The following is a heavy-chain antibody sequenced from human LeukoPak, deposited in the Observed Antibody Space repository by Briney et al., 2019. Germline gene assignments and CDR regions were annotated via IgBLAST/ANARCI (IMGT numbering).Heavy chain of an antibody. D-gene: IGHD2-2*02. CDR1: GGSFSGYY. J-gene: IGHJ6*02. CDR3: ARGWAVVVPAAIRPPSMDV. CDR2: INHRGST. Sequence: SETLSLTCAVYGGSFSGYYWSWIRQPPGKGLGWNGEINHRGSTNYHPSLKSRVTISVDTSKNQFSLKLSSVTAADTAVYYCARGWAVVVPAAIRPPSMDVWGQGTTVTVSS. V-gene: IGHV4-34*01.